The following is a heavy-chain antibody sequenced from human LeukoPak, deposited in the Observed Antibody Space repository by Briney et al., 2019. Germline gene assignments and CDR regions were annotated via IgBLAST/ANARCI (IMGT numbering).Heavy chain of an antibody. CDR3: ARTARGGAVTGAFDI. J-gene: IGHJ3*02. Sequence: SETLSLTCTVSGGSISSSSYYWGWIRQPPGKGLEWIGSIYHSGDTYYNPSLKSRVTISVDTSKNQFSLKLSSVTAADTAVYYCARTARGGAVTGAFDIWGQGTMVTVSS. D-gene: IGHD1-26*01. V-gene: IGHV4-39*07. CDR1: GGSISSSSYY. CDR2: IYHSGDT.